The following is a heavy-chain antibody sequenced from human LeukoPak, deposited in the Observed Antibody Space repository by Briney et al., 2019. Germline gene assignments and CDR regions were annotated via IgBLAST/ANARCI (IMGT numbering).Heavy chain of an antibody. D-gene: IGHD5-18*01. CDR2: ISSSSSYI. CDR3: ARGLDNYGYKFDY. CDR1: GLTVSTHY. Sequence: GGSLRLSCAVSGLTVSTHYMTWVRQAPGKGLEWVSSISSSSSYIYYADSVKGRFTISRDNAENSLYLQMNSLRAEDTAVYYCARGLDNYGYKFDYWGQGTLVTVSS. V-gene: IGHV3-21*06. J-gene: IGHJ4*02.